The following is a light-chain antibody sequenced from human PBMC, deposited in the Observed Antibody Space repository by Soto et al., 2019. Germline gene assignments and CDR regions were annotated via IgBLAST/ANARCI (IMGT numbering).Light chain of an antibody. CDR3: AAWDDSLKGVV. J-gene: IGLJ2*01. CDR1: SSNIGTTT. V-gene: IGLV1-44*01. CDR2: SSD. Sequence: QSVLTQPPSASGTPGQRVTISCSGSSSNIGTTTVNWYQQLPGTAPRLLIYSSDQRPSGVPDRFSGSKSGTSASLAISGLQSEDGADYYRAAWDDSLKGVVFGGGTKVTGL.